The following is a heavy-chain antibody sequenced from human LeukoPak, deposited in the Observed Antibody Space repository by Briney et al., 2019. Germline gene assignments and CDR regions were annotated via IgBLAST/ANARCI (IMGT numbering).Heavy chain of an antibody. CDR3: ARDLRAASNWFDP. D-gene: IGHD3-3*01. Sequence: SETLSLTCTVSGGPISSYYWSWIRQPPGKGLEWIGYIYYSGSTNYNPSLKSRVTISVDTSKNQFSLKLSSVTAADTAVYYCARDLRAASNWFDPWGQGTLVTVSS. CDR1: GGPISSYY. J-gene: IGHJ5*02. CDR2: IYYSGST. V-gene: IGHV4-59*01.